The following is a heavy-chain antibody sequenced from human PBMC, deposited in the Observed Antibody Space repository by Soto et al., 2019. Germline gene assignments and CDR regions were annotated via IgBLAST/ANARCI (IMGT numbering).Heavy chain of an antibody. CDR1: GFTFSSYA. D-gene: IGHD1-1*01. CDR3: ARGIYGTFDY. Sequence: GGSLRLSCAASGFTFSSYAMSWVRQAPGKGLEWVSAISGSGGSTNYADSVKGRFTISRDNAKNTLYLQMNSLRPEDTAVYYCARGIYGTFDYWGQGILVTVSS. V-gene: IGHV3-23*01. J-gene: IGHJ4*02. CDR2: ISGSGGST.